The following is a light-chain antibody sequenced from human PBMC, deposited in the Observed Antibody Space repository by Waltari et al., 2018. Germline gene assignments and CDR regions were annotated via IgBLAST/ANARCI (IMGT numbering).Light chain of an antibody. Sequence: SSELTPDPAVSVALGQTVRITCQGNRLRTPYASWYQLKPGQAPVLVIYGKDKRPSGIPDRISGYSSGATSSLTITGAQAEDEADYYCSSRNGRANQVVFAGGTKVTVL. J-gene: IGLJ3*02. CDR3: SSRNGRANQVV. V-gene: IGLV3-19*01. CDR1: RLRTPY. CDR2: GKD.